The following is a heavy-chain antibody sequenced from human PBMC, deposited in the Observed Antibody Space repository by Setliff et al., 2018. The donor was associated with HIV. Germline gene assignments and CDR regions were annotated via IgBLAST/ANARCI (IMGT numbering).Heavy chain of an antibody. V-gene: IGHV2-5*01. D-gene: IGHD3-3*01. CDR1: GFSLITSGVG. Sequence: SGPTLVNPTQTLSLTCTFSGFSLITSGVGVGWIRQPPGRALEWLALIYWNDDKRYSPSLKSRLTIRKDASKNQVVLTMTKVDPVDTGTYYCAHTTSFDFCTPGPMDVWGKGTTVTVSS. CDR2: IYWNDDK. J-gene: IGHJ6*03. CDR3: AHTTSFDFCTPGPMDV.